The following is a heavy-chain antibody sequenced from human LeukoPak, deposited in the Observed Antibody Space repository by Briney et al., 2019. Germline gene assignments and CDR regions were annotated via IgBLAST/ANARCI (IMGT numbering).Heavy chain of an antibody. CDR3: GRGYYDSSGYSNAFDI. CDR2: IHQNGNT. V-gene: IGHV4-59*01. Sequence: SETLSLTCSVSGVSISSSYWSWIRQPSGKRLEWIGFIHQNGNTNYNPSLKSRVTMSVDTYKIPFSLHMRSVTVADTAVYYSGRGYYDSSGYSNAFDIWGQGTMVAV. CDR1: GVSISSSY. J-gene: IGHJ3*02. D-gene: IGHD3-22*01.